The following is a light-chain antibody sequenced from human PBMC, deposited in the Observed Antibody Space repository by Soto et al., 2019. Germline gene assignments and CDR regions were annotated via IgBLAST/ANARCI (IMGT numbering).Light chain of an antibody. J-gene: IGLJ2*01. CDR1: SSNIGAGYD. V-gene: IGLV1-40*01. Sequence: QSVLTQPPSVSGDPGQRVTISCTGSSSNIGAGYDVHWYQQLPGTAPKLLIYGNSNRPSGVPDRFSGSKSGTSASLAITGLQAEDEADYYCQSYDSSLSGCVFGGGTKVTVL. CDR2: GNS. CDR3: QSYDSSLSGCV.